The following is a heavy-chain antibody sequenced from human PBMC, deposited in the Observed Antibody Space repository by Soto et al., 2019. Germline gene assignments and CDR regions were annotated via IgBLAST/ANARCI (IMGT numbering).Heavy chain of an antibody. D-gene: IGHD4-17*01. Sequence: SETLSLASTVSGGSVSSYYLTWIRQPPGKGLEWIGYIYYSGSTYYNPSLKSRVTISVDTSKNQFSLRLNSVTAADTAVYYCARRTVTTIYYYSMDVWGQGTTVTVSS. CDR1: GGSVSSYY. J-gene: IGHJ6*02. CDR3: ARRTVTTIYYYSMDV. V-gene: IGHV4-59*02. CDR2: IYYSGST.